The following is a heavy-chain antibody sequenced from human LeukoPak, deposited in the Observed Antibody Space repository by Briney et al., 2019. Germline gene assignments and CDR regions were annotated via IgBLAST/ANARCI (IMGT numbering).Heavy chain of an antibody. J-gene: IGHJ4*02. D-gene: IGHD6-19*01. Sequence: GGSLRLSCTASGFTFGDYAMHWVRQAPGKGLEWVSGISWNSGSVKYADSVKGRFTISRDNAKNSLYLQMNGLRAEDTAVYYCARDREGAVAGFIDDWGQGTLVTVSS. V-gene: IGHV3-9*01. CDR2: ISWNSGSV. CDR1: GFTFGDYA. CDR3: ARDREGAVAGFIDD.